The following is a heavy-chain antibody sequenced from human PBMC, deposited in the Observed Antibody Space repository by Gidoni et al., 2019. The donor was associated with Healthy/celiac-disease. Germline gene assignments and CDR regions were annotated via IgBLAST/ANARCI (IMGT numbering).Heavy chain of an antibody. Sequence: EVQLVESGGGLVKPGGFLSLSCAASGFTFIRYSMNWVRQAPGKGLEWVSSISSRSSYIYYADSVKGRFTISRDNAKNSLYLQMNSLRAEDTAVYYCARDRSREQQLVPRRPFDYWGQGTLVTVSS. V-gene: IGHV3-21*01. CDR3: ARDRSREQQLVPRRPFDY. CDR1: GFTFIRYS. J-gene: IGHJ4*02. D-gene: IGHD6-13*01. CDR2: ISSRSSYI.